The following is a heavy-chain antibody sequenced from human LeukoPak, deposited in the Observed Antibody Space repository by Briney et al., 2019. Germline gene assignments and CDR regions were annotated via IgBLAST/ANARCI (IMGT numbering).Heavy chain of an antibody. J-gene: IGHJ4*02. D-gene: IGHD1-26*01. CDR3: AKENPVGGTNYFDY. V-gene: IGHV3-23*01. CDR2: ITGRGDNI. Sequence: GGSLRLSCAAYGFIFSTYPMSWVRQAPGKGLEWVSAITGRGDNIYYADSVKGRFTISRDNSKNTLFLQMNSLTVEDTAVYYCAKENPVGGTNYFDYWGQGTLVTVSS. CDR1: GFIFSTYP.